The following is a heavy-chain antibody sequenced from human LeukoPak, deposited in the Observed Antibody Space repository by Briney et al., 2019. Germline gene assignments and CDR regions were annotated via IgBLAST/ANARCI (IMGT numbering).Heavy chain of an antibody. V-gene: IGHV3-48*01. CDR1: GFTFSSYN. CDR2: ISSSSSTI. J-gene: IGHJ4*02. D-gene: IGHD3-10*01. CDR3: ARDGGPITMVRGVTPNQFDY. Sequence: PGGSLRLSCAASGFTFSSYNMNWVRQAPGKGLEWVSYISSSSSTIYYADSVKGRFTISRDNAKNSLYLQMNSLRAEDTAVYYCARDGGPITMVRGVTPNQFDYWGQGTLVTVSS.